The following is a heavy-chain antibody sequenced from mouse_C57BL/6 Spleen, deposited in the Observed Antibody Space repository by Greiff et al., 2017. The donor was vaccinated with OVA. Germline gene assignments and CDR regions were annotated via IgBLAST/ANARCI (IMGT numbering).Heavy chain of an antibody. CDR3: ARDTLRYWYFDV. Sequence: EVQGVESGGGLVKPGGSLKLSCAASGFTFSDYGMHWVRQAPEKGLEWVAYISSGSSTIYYADTVKGRFTISRDNAKNTLFLQMTSLRSEDTAMYYCARDTLRYWYFDVWGTGTTVTVSS. D-gene: IGHD1-1*01. CDR2: ISSGSSTI. CDR1: GFTFSDYG. V-gene: IGHV5-17*01. J-gene: IGHJ1*03.